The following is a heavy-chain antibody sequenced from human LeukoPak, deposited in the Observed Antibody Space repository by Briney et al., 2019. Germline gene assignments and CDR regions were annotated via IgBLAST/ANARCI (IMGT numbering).Heavy chain of an antibody. J-gene: IGHJ4*02. CDR1: GGTFSSYA. Sequence: ASVKVSCKASGGTFSSYAISWVRQAPGQGLEWMGGIIPIFGTANYAQKFQGRVTMTRDMSTSTVYMELSSLRSEDTAVYYCASSFYDLLVYFDYWGRGTLVTVSS. V-gene: IGHV1-69*05. CDR3: ASSFYDLLVYFDY. D-gene: IGHD5/OR15-5a*01. CDR2: IIPIFGTA.